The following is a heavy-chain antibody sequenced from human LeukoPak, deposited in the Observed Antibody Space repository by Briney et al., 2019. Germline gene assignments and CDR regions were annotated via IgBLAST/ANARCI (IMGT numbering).Heavy chain of an antibody. CDR3: ARAQILYCSSTSCYLGY. CDR1: GYTFTGYY. D-gene: IGHD2-2*01. CDR2: INPNSGGT. J-gene: IGHJ4*02. Sequence: ASVKVSCKASGYTFTGYYMHWVRQAPGQGLEWMRWINPNSGGTNYAQKFQGRVTMTRDTSISTAYMELSRLRSDGTAVYYCARAQILYCSSTSCYLGYWGQGTLVTVSS. V-gene: IGHV1-2*02.